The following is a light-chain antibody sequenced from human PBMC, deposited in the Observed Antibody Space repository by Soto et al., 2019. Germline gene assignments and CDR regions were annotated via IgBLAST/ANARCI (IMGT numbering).Light chain of an antibody. Sequence: QSVLTQPAPVSGSPGQSITISCTGTSSDVGGYNYVSWYQQHPGKAPKLMIYDVSNRPSGVSNRFPGSKSGNTASLTISGLQAEDEADYYCSSYTSSSTRVFGTGTKVTVL. CDR1: SSDVGGYNY. J-gene: IGLJ1*01. CDR3: SSYTSSSTRV. V-gene: IGLV2-14*01. CDR2: DVS.